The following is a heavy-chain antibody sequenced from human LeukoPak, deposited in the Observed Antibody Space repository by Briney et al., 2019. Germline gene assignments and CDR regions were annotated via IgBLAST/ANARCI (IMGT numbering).Heavy chain of an antibody. CDR2: ITSSGRTI. CDR3: ARAAEHGGWSYEQFDS. V-gene: IGHV3-11*04. D-gene: IGHD4-23*01. Sequence: GGSLRLSCAASGFTFSDYYMSWIRQAPGKGLEWVSYITSSGRTIHHADSVKGRFTISRDNAKNTLYLQMNSLRAENTAVYYCARAAEHGGWSYEQFDSWGQGALVTVSS. J-gene: IGHJ4*02. CDR1: GFTFSDYY.